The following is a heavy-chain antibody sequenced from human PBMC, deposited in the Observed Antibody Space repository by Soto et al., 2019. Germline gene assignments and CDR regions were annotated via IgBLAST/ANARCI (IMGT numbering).Heavy chain of an antibody. J-gene: IGHJ3*02. CDR2: ISYDGSNK. Sequence: SLRLSCAASGFTFSSYAMHWVRQAPGKGQEWVAVISYDGSNKYYADSVKGRFTISRDNSKNTPYLQMNSLRAEDTAVYYCSIVVLVQAANRVLYAFDIWGQGTMVTAS. CDR3: SIVVLVQAANRVLYAFDI. D-gene: IGHD2-2*01. V-gene: IGHV3-30-3*01. CDR1: GFTFSSYA.